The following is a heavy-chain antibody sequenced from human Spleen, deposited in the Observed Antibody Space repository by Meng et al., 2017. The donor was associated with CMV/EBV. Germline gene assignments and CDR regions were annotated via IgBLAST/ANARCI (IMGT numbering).Heavy chain of an antibody. Sequence: SCAASGFTFTDGWMNWVRRAPGKGLEWVGRIKSKTDGGTTDYAAPVRGRFTISRDDSENTLYLQMSSLRTEDTAVYYCTTTDRGSFDYWGQGTLVTVSS. V-gene: IGHV3-15*07. D-gene: IGHD1-26*01. J-gene: IGHJ4*02. CDR3: TTTDRGSFDY. CDR2: IKSKTDGGTT. CDR1: GFTFTDGW.